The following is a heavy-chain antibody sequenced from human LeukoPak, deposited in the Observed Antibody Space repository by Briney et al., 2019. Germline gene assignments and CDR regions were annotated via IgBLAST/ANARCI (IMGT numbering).Heavy chain of an antibody. CDR2: IIPIFGTA. J-gene: IGHJ3*02. CDR3: ASSPADYDSSGYLAVAFDI. Sequence: SVKVSCKASGGTFSSYAISWVRQAPGQGLEWMGGIIPIFGTANYAQKFQGRVTITTDESTSTAYMELSSLRSEDTAVYYCASSPADYDSSGYLAVAFDIWGQGTMVTVSS. D-gene: IGHD3-22*01. V-gene: IGHV1-69*05. CDR1: GGTFSSYA.